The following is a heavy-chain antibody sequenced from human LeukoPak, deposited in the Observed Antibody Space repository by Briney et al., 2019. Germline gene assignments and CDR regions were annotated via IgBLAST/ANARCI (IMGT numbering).Heavy chain of an antibody. J-gene: IGHJ4*02. D-gene: IGHD6-13*01. CDR1: GFTFSSYA. CDR2: ISGNGCST. CDR3: ARGGSGSWYCSFCY. Sequence: GGSLRLSCAPSGFTFSSYAMSWVRQASGKGLEWVSTISGNGCSTHYADSVKGRFTISRDNSKNTLYLQMSSLRAEDTAVYYCARGGSGSWYCSFCYWGQGTLVTVSS. V-gene: IGHV3-23*01.